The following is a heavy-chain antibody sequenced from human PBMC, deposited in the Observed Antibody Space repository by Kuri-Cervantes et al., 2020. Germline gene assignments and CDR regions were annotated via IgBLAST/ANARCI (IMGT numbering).Heavy chain of an antibody. D-gene: IGHD7-27*01. CDR1: GGSISSSNW. V-gene: IGHV4-4*02. CDR2: IYHSGST. J-gene: IGHJ6*02. Sequence: GSLRLSCAVSGGSISSSNWWSWVRQPPGKGLEWIGEIYHSGSTNYNPSLKSRVTISVDKSKNQFSLKLSSVTAADTAVYYCASLNWGEYYYYGMDVWGQGTTVTVSS. CDR3: ASLNWGEYYYYGMDV.